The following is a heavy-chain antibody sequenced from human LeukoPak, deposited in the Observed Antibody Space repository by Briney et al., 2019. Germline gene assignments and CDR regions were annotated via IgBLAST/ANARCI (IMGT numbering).Heavy chain of an antibody. CDR2: INPSGGST. CDR1: GYTFTSYY. Sequence: GASVKVSCKASGYTFTSYYMHWVRQAPGQGLEWMGIINPSGGSTSYAQKFQGRVTMTRDTSTSTVYMELSSLRSEDTAVYYCARDRYPRDYYDSSGYLPPDPWGQGTLVTVSP. D-gene: IGHD3-22*01. J-gene: IGHJ5*02. CDR3: ARDRYPRDYYDSSGYLPPDP. V-gene: IGHV1-46*01.